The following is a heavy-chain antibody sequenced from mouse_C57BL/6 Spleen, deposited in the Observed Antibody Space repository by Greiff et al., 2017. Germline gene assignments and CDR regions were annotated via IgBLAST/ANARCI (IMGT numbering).Heavy chain of an antibody. CDR3: ARPPRGYYEYFDV. CDR1: GYTFTDYN. CDR2: INPNNGGT. D-gene: IGHD2-3*01. Sequence: EVKLEESGPELVKPGASVKIPCKASGYTFTDYNMDWVKQSHGKSLEWIGDINPNNGGTIYNQKFKGKATLTVDKSSSTAYMELRSLTSEDTAVYYCARPPRGYYEYFDVWGTGTTVTVSS. J-gene: IGHJ1*03. V-gene: IGHV1-18*01.